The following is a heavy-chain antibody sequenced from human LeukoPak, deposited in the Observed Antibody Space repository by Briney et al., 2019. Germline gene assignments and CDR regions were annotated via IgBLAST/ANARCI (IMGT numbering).Heavy chain of an antibody. CDR3: ARDLVVSRYYYDSIELGD. J-gene: IGHJ4*02. CDR1: GYTFTGYY. Sequence: ASVKVSCKASGYTFTGYYMHWVRQAPGQGLEWMGWINPNSGGTNYAQKFQGRVTMTRDTSISTAYMELSRLRSDDTAVYYCARDLVVSRYYYDSIELGDWGQGTLVTVSS. V-gene: IGHV1-2*02. CDR2: INPNSGGT. D-gene: IGHD3-22*01.